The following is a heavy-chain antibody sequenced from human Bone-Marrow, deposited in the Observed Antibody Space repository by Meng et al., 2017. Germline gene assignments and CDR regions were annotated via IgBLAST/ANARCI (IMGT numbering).Heavy chain of an antibody. D-gene: IGHD6-25*01. V-gene: IGHV4-4*07. CDR1: GFTITNAW. CDR2: IYTSGTI. Sequence: ESLKISCAASGFTITNAWLSWVRQPAGKGLEWIGRIYTSGTINSNPSLESRITFSLDTPKNQFTLNLTSVTAEDTAVYYCATTSGSSPHLLYWGPGILVTVSS. CDR3: ATTSGSSPHLLY. J-gene: IGHJ4*02.